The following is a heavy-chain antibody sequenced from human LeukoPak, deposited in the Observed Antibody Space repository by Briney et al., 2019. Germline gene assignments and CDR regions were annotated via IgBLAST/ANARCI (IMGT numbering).Heavy chain of an antibody. J-gene: IGHJ4*02. CDR2: INHSGST. Sequence: SETLSLTCAVYGGSFSGYYWSWIRQPPGKGLEWIGEINHSGSTNYNPSLKSRVTISVDTSKNQFSLKLSSVTAADTAVYYCARLYCSTNSCFPGDYWGQGILVTVSS. CDR1: GGSFSGYY. V-gene: IGHV4-34*01. CDR3: ARLYCSTNSCFPGDY. D-gene: IGHD2-2*01.